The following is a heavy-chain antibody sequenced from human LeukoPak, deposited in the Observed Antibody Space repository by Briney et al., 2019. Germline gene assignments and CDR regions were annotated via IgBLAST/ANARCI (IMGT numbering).Heavy chain of an antibody. Sequence: NPSETLSLTCTVSGDSMRTSYWSWIRQPAGKGLEWLGRIQPGGTTNDKPSLKHRLTMSLDTSKSQFSLRLTSMTAADTAVYYCARTTDLLEWLSFDYWGQGTLVTVSS. V-gene: IGHV4-4*07. CDR3: ARTTDLLEWLSFDY. CDR2: IQPGGTT. J-gene: IGHJ4*02. D-gene: IGHD3-3*01. CDR1: GDSMRTSY.